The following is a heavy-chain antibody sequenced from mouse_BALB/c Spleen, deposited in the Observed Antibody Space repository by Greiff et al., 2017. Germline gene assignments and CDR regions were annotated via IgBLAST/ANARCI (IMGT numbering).Heavy chain of an antibody. CDR3: ARYYYGSSYDAMDY. Sequence: VKLMESGAELVRPGSSVKISCKASGYAFSSYWMNWVKQRPGQGLEWIGQIYPGDGDTNYNGKFKGKATLTADKSSSTAYMQLSSLTSEDSAVYFCARYYYGSSYDAMDYWGQGTSVTVSS. V-gene: IGHV1-80*01. D-gene: IGHD1-1*01. J-gene: IGHJ4*01. CDR2: IYPGDGDT. CDR1: GYAFSSYW.